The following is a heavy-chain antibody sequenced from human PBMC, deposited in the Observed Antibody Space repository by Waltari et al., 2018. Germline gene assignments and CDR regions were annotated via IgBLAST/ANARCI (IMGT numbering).Heavy chain of an antibody. D-gene: IGHD5-18*01. CDR1: GGGFSSYA. Sequence: QVQLVQSGPEVKKPGSSVKVSCRASGGGFSSYALNWVRQAPGQGLEWMGGIIPVLGIKNYAQRFQGRVTISADESTSTAYMSLTGLRFDDTAIYYCTRGQRGYSQPGAFDFWGQGTVITVSS. J-gene: IGHJ3*01. CDR2: IIPVLGIK. V-gene: IGHV1-69*04. CDR3: TRGQRGYSQPGAFDF.